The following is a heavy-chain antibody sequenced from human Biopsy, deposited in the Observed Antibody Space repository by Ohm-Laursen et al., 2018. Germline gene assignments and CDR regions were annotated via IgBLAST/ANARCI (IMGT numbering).Heavy chain of an antibody. Sequence: SVKVSCKVPADSFVGYDIHWVRQAPGQGLEWMGSIYPNNGATKNAQKFQGRVTMTRDTSINTAFMELKSLRSDDTAVYYCARDLVDWTVPSWGQGTLVIVSS. V-gene: IGHV1-2*02. CDR2: IYPNNGAT. J-gene: IGHJ4*02. D-gene: IGHD3/OR15-3a*01. CDR1: ADSFVGYD. CDR3: ARDLVDWTVPS.